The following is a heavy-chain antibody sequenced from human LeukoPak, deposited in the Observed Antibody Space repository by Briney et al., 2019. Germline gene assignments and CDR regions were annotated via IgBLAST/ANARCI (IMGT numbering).Heavy chain of an antibody. V-gene: IGHV4-4*07. D-gene: IGHD5-12*01. J-gene: IGHJ4*02. Sequence: SETLSLTCTVSGGSISIYYWSWIRQPAGKGLEWIGRFYSGGSTDYNPALKSRVTMSVDTSKNQFSLKLSSVTAADTAVYYCARVYSGYDLPGSLANYYFDYWGQGTLATVSS. CDR2: FYSGGST. CDR3: ARVYSGYDLPGSLANYYFDY. CDR1: GGSISIYY.